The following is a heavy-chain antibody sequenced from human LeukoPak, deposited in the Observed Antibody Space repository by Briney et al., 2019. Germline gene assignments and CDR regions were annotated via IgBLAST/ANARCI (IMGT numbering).Heavy chain of an antibody. Sequence: GGSLRLSCAASGFIFSDYGMTWVRQAPGKGLEWVSPISSSSSYIYNADSVKGRFTISRDNAKNSLYLQLNSLRAEDSATYYCARGGSSSWYTPYYWGQGTLVTVSS. V-gene: IGHV3-21*01. J-gene: IGHJ4*02. CDR3: ARGGSSSWYTPYY. CDR1: GFIFSDYG. D-gene: IGHD6-13*01. CDR2: ISSSSSYI.